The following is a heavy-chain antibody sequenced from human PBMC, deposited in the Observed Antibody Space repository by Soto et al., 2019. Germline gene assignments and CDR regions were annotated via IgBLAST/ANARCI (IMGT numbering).Heavy chain of an antibody. CDR2: IYQSGTT. J-gene: IGHJ3*02. CDR1: NYSISAGKW. Sequence: SETLSLTCAVSNYSISAGKWWGWIRQPPGKGLEWIGHIYQSGTTYYNPSLKSRVTMSLDTSKNQFSLNLSSVTAVDTAVYYCARSRPKYISSHDAFDMWGQGTMVTVSS. CDR3: ARSRPKYISSHDAFDM. V-gene: IGHV4-28*01. D-gene: IGHD3-3*02.